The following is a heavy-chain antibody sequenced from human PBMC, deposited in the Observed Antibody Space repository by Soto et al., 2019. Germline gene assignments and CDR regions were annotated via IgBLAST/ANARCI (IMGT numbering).Heavy chain of an antibody. CDR3: ARAISPTSPYYYDSSGYYFDY. CDR1: GFTVSSNY. V-gene: IGHV3-53*04. D-gene: IGHD3-22*01. J-gene: IGHJ4*02. Sequence: GGSLRLSCAASGFTVSSNYMSWVRQAPGKGLEWVSVIYSGGSTYYADSVKGRFTISRHNSKNTLYLQMNSLRAEDTAVYYCARAISPTSPYYYDSSGYYFDYWGQGTLVTVSS. CDR2: IYSGGST.